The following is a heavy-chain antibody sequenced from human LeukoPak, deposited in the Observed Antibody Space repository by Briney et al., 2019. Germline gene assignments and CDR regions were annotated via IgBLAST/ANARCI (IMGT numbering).Heavy chain of an antibody. CDR1: GFTFSNYN. D-gene: IGHD3-16*01. J-gene: IGHJ4*02. V-gene: IGHV3-48*01. CDR2: ISSDTITK. Sequence: PGGSLRLSCAASGFTFSNYNMNWVRQAPGKGLEWVSFISSDTITKYYADSVKGRFTISRDNAKNSLYLQMNSLRAEDTAVYYCARGGGSFHFDYWGQGTLVTVSS. CDR3: ARGGGSFHFDY.